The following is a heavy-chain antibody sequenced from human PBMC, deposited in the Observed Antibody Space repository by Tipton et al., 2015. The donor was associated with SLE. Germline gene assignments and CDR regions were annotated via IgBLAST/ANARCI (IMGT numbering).Heavy chain of an antibody. J-gene: IGHJ6*04. CDR3: ARWVDSPEGV. CDR2: IYYTGST. D-gene: IGHD3-9*01. CDR1: GGSIRSFY. V-gene: IGHV4-59*12. Sequence: TLSLTCTVSGGSIRSFYWSWIRQPPGKGLEWIGNIYYTGSTNYNPSLKSRVTISVDTSKNQFSLKLSSVTAADTAVYYCARWVDSPEGVWGKGTTVTVSS.